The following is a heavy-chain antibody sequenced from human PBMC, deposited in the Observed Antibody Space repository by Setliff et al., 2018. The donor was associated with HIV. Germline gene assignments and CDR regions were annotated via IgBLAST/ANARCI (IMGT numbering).Heavy chain of an antibody. CDR3: AKNMPSGDPFEY. Sequence: PGGSLRLSCVVSGFTLNHYGMHWVRQAPGKGLEWVAGMSYDGGEKDYADSVKGRFSISRDYSKNTLYLQVNSLRAEDTAMYYCAKNMPSGDPFEYWGQGTLVTVSS. CDR2: MSYDGGEK. V-gene: IGHV3-30*18. CDR1: GFTLNHYG. D-gene: IGHD7-27*01. J-gene: IGHJ4*02.